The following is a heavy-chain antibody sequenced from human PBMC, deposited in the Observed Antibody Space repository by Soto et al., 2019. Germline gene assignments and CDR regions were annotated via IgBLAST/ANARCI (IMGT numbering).Heavy chain of an antibody. D-gene: IGHD6-19*01. J-gene: IGHJ3*02. CDR3: ARLGEAVANAFDI. CDR1: GGSISSSSYY. V-gene: IGHV4-39*01. Sequence: SETLSLTCTVSGGSISSSSYYWGWIRQTPGKGLEWIGSIYYSGSTYYNPSLKSRVTIAVDTSKNQFSLELSSVTAADTAVYYCARLGEAVANAFDIWGQGTMVTVSS. CDR2: IYYSGST.